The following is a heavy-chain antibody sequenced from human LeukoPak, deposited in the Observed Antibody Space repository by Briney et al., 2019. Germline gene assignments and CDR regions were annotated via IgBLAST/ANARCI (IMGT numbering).Heavy chain of an antibody. Sequence: SETLSLTCAVYGGSFSGNYWTWIRQPPGMGLEWIGEINHSGSTNYNPSLKSRVTISVDTSTNQFSLKLSSVTAADTAVYSCARMSGYCGGDCYSSDFDIWGQGTMVTVSS. CDR1: GGSFSGNY. D-gene: IGHD2-21*02. CDR3: ARMSGYCGGDCYSSDFDI. J-gene: IGHJ3*02. CDR2: INHSGST. V-gene: IGHV4-34*01.